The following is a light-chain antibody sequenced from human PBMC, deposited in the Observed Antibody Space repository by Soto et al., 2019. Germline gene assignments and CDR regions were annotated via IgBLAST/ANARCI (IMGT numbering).Light chain of an antibody. Sequence: QSALTQPRSLSGSPGQSVTISCTGTSSDVGAYNFVSWYQQHPGRVPKLMIYDVSRRPSGVPERFSGSKSGNTASLTISGLQADDEADYSCCSYAGSYTLVFGGGTKLTVL. J-gene: IGLJ3*02. V-gene: IGLV2-11*01. CDR2: DVS. CDR1: SSDVGAYNF. CDR3: CSYAGSYTLV.